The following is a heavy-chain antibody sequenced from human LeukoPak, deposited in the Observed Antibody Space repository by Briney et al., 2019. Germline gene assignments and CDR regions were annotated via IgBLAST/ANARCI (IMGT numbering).Heavy chain of an antibody. CDR3: PKGGIAVAGGYYYYYAMDV. V-gene: IGHV3-30*02. CDR2: IPSDGSTK. CDR1: GFTFRSYG. J-gene: IGHJ6*02. Sequence: GGSLRLSCAASGFTFRSYGMHWVRQAPGRGLEWVTFIPSDGSTKYYTDSVKGRFTISRDNSKNTLYLHMTSLRAADTAMYYCPKGGIAVAGGYYYYYAMDVWGQGTTVTVSS. D-gene: IGHD6-19*01.